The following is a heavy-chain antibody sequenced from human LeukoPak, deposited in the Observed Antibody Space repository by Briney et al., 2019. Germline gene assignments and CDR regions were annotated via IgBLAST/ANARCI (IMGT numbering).Heavy chain of an antibody. V-gene: IGHV3-73*01. D-gene: IGHD2-15*01. CDR1: GFTFSGSA. CDR2: IRSKANSYAT. J-gene: IGHJ5*02. Sequence: PPGGSLRLSCAASGFTFSGSAMHWVRQASGKGLEWVGRIRSKANSYATAYAASVKGRFTISRDDSKNTAYLQMNSLKTEDTAVYYCTRPGDIGYWHTNWFDPWGQGTLVTVSS. CDR3: TRPGDIGYWHTNWFDP.